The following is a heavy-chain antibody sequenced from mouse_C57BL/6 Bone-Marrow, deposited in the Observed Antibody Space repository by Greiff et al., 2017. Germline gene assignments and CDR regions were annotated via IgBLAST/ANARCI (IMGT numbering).Heavy chain of an antibody. J-gene: IGHJ2*01. CDR3: ARLRPFDY. D-gene: IGHD1-2*01. V-gene: IGHV1-59*01. CDR1: GYTFTSYW. Sequence: QVQLQQSGAELVRPGTSVKLSCKASGYTFTSYWMHWVKQRPGQGLEWIGVIDPSDSYTNYNQKFKGKATLTVDTTSSTAYMQLSSLTSEDYAVYYCARLRPFDYWGQGTTLTVSS. CDR2: IDPSDSYT.